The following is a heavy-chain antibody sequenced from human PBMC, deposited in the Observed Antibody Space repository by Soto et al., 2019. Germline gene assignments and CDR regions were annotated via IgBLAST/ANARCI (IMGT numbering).Heavy chain of an antibody. Sequence: SETLSLTCAVSSGSISSTNWWNWVRQPPGKGLEWIGEIYHGGNTNYNPSLKSRVTISVDKSKNQFSLNLSSVTAADTAVYYCATRGTSPFDFWGQGTLVTVSS. CDR1: SGSISSTNW. D-gene: IGHD2-2*01. CDR2: IYHGGNT. V-gene: IGHV4-4*02. CDR3: ATRGTSPFDF. J-gene: IGHJ4*02.